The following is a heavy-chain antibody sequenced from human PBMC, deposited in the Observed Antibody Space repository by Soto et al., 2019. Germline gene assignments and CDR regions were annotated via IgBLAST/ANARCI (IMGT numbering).Heavy chain of an antibody. D-gene: IGHD2-15*01. J-gene: IGHJ3*02. CDR3: AREPRYCRGGSYSITRDAYDI. V-gene: IGHV3-66*01. CDR2: ISNRGDT. CDR1: GFIVSDTY. Sequence: GGSLRLSCTASGFIVSDTYVNWVRQAPGKGLEWVSVISNRGDTHYADSVRGRFSLSRDISDNTLHLQMNNLRVEDTAVYYCAREPRYCRGGSYSITRDAYDIWGQGTMVTVSS.